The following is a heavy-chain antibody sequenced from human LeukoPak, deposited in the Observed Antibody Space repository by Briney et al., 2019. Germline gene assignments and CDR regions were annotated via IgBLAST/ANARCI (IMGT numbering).Heavy chain of an antibody. J-gene: IGHJ5*02. CDR3: ARAGGYCSSTSCQNWFDP. V-gene: IGHV4-61*02. CDR1: GGSISSGSYY. D-gene: IGHD2-2*01. CDR2: IYTSGST. Sequence: SQTLSLTCTVSGGSISSGSYYWSWIRQPGGKGLEWIGRIYTSGSTNYNPSLKSRVPISVDTSKNQYSLKLSSVTAADTAVYYCARAGGYCSSTSCQNWFDPWGQGTLVTVSS.